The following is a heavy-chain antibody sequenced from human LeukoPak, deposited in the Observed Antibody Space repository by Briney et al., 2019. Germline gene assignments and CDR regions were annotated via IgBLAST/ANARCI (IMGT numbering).Heavy chain of an antibody. CDR2: IYYSGST. J-gene: IGHJ4*02. CDR3: ARAVLYSSGWCGNLDY. CDR1: GGSISSGDYY. Sequence: PSETLSLTCTVSGGSISSGDYYWSWIRQPPGKGLEWIGYIYYSGSTYYNPSLKSRVTISVDTSKNQFSLKLSSVTAADTAVYYCARAVLYSSGWCGNLDYWGQGTLVTVSS. V-gene: IGHV4-30-4*01. D-gene: IGHD6-19*01.